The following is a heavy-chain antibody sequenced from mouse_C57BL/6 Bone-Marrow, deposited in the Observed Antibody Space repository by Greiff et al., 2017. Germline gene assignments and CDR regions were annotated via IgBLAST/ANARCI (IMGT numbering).Heavy chain of an antibody. CDR2: ISDGGSYT. Sequence: EVQLVESGGGLVKPGGSLKLSCAASGFTFSSYAMSWVRQTPEKRLEWVATISDGGSYTYYPDNVKGRFTISRDNAKNNLYLQMSHLKSEDTARYYCARDPISPSYWGQGTLVTVSA. V-gene: IGHV5-4*01. CDR1: GFTFSSYA. D-gene: IGHD6-5*01. J-gene: IGHJ3*01. CDR3: ARDPISPSY.